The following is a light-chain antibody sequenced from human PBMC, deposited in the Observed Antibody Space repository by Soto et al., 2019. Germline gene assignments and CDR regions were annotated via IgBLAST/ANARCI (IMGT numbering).Light chain of an antibody. CDR2: AAS. CDR1: QSVNSSY. CDR3: QQYGSSPRT. J-gene: IGKJ4*01. V-gene: IGKV3-20*01. Sequence: EIVLTQSPGTLSLSPGERATLSCRASQSVNSSYLAWYQQKPGQAPRLLIYAASSRATGIPDRFSGSGSGTDFTLTISRLEPEDFAVYYCQQYGSSPRTFGGGTKVEIK.